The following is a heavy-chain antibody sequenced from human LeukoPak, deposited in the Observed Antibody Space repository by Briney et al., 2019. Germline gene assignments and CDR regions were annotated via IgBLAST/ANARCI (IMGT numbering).Heavy chain of an antibody. D-gene: IGHD2-2*01. V-gene: IGHV3-23*01. Sequence: GGSLRLSCAASGFTFSSYAMSWVRQAPGKGLEWVSAISGSGGSTYYADSVKGRFTISRDNSKNTLYLQMNSLRAEDTAVYYCAKDPAEYCSSTSCYPFDYWGQGTLVTVST. CDR3: AKDPAEYCSSTSCYPFDY. J-gene: IGHJ4*02. CDR1: GFTFSSYA. CDR2: ISGSGGST.